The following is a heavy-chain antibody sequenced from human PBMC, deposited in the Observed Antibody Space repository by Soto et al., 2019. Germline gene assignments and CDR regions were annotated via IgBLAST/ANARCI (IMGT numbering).Heavy chain of an antibody. D-gene: IGHD3-22*01. J-gene: IGHJ5*02. CDR2: INAGNGNT. Sequence: AASVKVSCKASGYTFTSYAMHWVRQAPGQRLEWMGWINAGNGNTKYSQKFQGRVTITRDTSASTAYMELSSLRSEDTAVYYCARDPKYYYDSSGYLSNWFDPWGQGTLVTVSS. CDR3: ARDPKYYYDSSGYLSNWFDP. CDR1: GYTFTSYA. V-gene: IGHV1-3*01.